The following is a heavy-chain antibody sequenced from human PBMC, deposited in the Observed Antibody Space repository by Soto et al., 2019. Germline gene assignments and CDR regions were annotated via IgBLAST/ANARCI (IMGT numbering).Heavy chain of an antibody. J-gene: IGHJ3*02. V-gene: IGHV1-18*01. CDR3: ARASRSSWFRHYAFDI. CDR1: GGTLSSYT. CDR2: ISANNGNT. D-gene: IGHD6-13*01. Sequence: GVSVKVSSKDSGGTLSSYTISWVRQAHRQGLEWMGWISANNGNTNYAQKLQGRVTMTTDTSTSTAYMELRSLRSDGTAVYYCARASRSSWFRHYAFDIWGQGTMVTVSS.